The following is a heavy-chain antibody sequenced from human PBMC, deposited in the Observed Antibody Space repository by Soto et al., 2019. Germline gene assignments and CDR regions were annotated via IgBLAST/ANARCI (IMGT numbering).Heavy chain of an antibody. D-gene: IGHD3-22*01. CDR3: ARGAPPYYYDSSGYPWYFDL. Sequence: SVKVSCKASGGTFSSYAISWVRQAPGQGLEWMGGIIPIFGTANYAQKFQGGVTITADESTSTAYMELSSLRSEDTAVYYCARGAPPYYYDSSGYPWYFDLWGRGTLVTVSS. J-gene: IGHJ2*01. CDR2: IIPIFGTA. CDR1: GGTFSSYA. V-gene: IGHV1-69*13.